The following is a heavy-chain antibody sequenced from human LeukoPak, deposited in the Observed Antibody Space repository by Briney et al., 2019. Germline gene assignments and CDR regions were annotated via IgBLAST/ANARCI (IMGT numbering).Heavy chain of an antibody. J-gene: IGHJ5*02. Sequence: GRSLRLSCEASGFTFSSYGMQWVRQAPGKGLEWVGRIKSKTDGGTTDYAAPVKGRFTISTDDSKNTLYLQMNSLKTEDTAVYYCTTDGSYINHWGQGTLVTVSS. CDR3: TTDGSYINH. D-gene: IGHD1-26*01. V-gene: IGHV3-15*01. CDR1: GFTFSSYG. CDR2: IKSKTDGGTT.